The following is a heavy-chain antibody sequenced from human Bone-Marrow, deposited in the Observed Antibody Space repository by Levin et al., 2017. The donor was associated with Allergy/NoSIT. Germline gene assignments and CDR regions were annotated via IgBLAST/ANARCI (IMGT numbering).Heavy chain of an antibody. CDR3: ARDTYDHPRNMDV. CDR2: IIPIFGTA. Sequence: SVKVSCKASGGTFSSYAISWVRQAPGQGLEWMGGIIPIFGTANYAQKFQGRVTITADESTSTAYMELSSLRSEDTAVYYCARDTYDHPRNMDVWGKGTTVTVSS. CDR1: GGTFSSYA. V-gene: IGHV1-69*13. D-gene: IGHD3-3*01. J-gene: IGHJ6*03.